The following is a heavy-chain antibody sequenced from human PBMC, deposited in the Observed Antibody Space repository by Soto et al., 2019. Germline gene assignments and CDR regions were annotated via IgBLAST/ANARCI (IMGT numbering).Heavy chain of an antibody. V-gene: IGHV4-34*01. CDR3: ARSYGSSWYMTFDY. CDR2: INHSGST. J-gene: IGHJ4*02. D-gene: IGHD6-13*01. CDR1: GESFSGYY. Sequence: QVQLQQWGAGLLKPSETLSLTCAVYGESFSGYYWSWIRQPPGKGLEWIGEINHSGSTNYNPPLKSRVTISVDTSKNQFSLKLSSVTAADTAVYYCARSYGSSWYMTFDYWGQGTLVTVSS.